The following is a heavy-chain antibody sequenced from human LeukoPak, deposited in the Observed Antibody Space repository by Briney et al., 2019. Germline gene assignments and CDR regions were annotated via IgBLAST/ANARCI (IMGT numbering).Heavy chain of an antibody. J-gene: IGHJ4*02. CDR2: INHSGST. D-gene: IGHD6-13*01. Sequence: SETLSLTCAVYGGSFSGYYWSWIRQPPRKGLEWIGEINHSGSTNYNPSLKSRVTISVDTSKNQFSLQLNSVTPEDTAVYYCARDRRIAAALDYWGQGTLVTVSS. CDR1: GGSFSGYY. V-gene: IGHV4-34*01. CDR3: ARDRRIAAALDY.